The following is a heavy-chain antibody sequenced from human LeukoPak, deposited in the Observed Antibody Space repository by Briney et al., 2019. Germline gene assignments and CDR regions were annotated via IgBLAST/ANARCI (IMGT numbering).Heavy chain of an antibody. CDR2: ISGSGGST. CDR3: AKGNYYDMVGAFDY. Sequence: GGSLRLSCSASGFTFSSYAMSWVRQAPGKGLEWVSAISGSGGSTYYADSVKGRFTISRDNSKNTLYLQMNSLRAEDTAVYYCAKGNYYDMVGAFDYWGQGTLVTVSS. V-gene: IGHV3-23*01. CDR1: GFTFSSYA. J-gene: IGHJ4*02. D-gene: IGHD3-22*01.